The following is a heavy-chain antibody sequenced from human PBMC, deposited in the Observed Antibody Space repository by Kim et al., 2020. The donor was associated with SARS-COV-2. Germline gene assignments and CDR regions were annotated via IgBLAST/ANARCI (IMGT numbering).Heavy chain of an antibody. V-gene: IGHV3-23*01. D-gene: IGHD6-13*01. J-gene: IGHJ2*01. CDR3: AKVGQQLDWYFAL. Sequence: YADTVKRRFTLSRDNAKNTLYLQINSLRAEDTAVFYCAKVGQQLDWYFALWGRGTLVTVSS.